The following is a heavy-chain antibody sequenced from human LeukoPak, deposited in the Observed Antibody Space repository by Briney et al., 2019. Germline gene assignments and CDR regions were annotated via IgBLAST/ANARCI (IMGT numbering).Heavy chain of an antibody. Sequence: GGSLRLSCAASGFTFSSYWMSWVRQAPGKGLEWVANINEDGSEKYYVESVKSRFTISRDNAKNSLYLQMNSLRAEDTAVYYCARDFQPRWCSSSSWVNCFDYWGQGTLVTVSS. CDR2: INEDGSEK. V-gene: IGHV3-7*01. CDR3: ARDFQPRWCSSSSWVNCFDY. D-gene: IGHD6-6*01. CDR1: GFTFSSYW. J-gene: IGHJ4*02.